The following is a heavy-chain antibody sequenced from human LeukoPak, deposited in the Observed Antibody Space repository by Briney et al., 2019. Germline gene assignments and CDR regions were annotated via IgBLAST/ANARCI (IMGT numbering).Heavy chain of an antibody. D-gene: IGHD7-27*01. CDR1: GYTFTGYY. CDR2: INPNSGGT. J-gene: IGHJ3*02. Sequence: GASVKVSCKASGYTFTGYYIHWVRQAPGQGLEWMGWINPNSGGTNYAQKFQGRVTMTRDTSISTAYMELSRLRSDDTAVYYCAREGGELGIGMSAFDIWGQGTKVTVSS. CDR3: AREGGELGIGMSAFDI. V-gene: IGHV1-2*02.